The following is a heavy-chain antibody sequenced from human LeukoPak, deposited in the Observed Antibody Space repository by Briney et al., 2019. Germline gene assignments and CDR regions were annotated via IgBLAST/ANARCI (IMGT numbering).Heavy chain of an antibody. CDR3: AGSPVYGSGSYYPYYFDY. Sequence: PSETLSLTCTVSGGSISSGGYYWSWIRQHPGKGLEWIGYIYYSGSTYYNPSLKSRVTISVDTSKNQFSLKLSSVTAADTAVYYCAGSPVYGSGSYYPYYFDYWGQGTLVTVSS. CDR2: IYYSGST. D-gene: IGHD3-10*01. CDR1: GGSISSGGYY. J-gene: IGHJ4*02. V-gene: IGHV4-31*03.